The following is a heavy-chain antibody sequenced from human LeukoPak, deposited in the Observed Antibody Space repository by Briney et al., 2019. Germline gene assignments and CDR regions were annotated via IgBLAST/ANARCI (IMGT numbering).Heavy chain of an antibody. V-gene: IGHV3-48*03. CDR2: ISSSGSTI. Sequence: GSLRLSCAASGFTFSSYEMNWVRQAPGKGLEWVSYISSSGSTIYYADSVKGRFTISRDNAKDSLYLQMHSLRAEDTSVYYCTGAHHDADSDYWGQGTLVTLSS. D-gene: IGHD1-14*01. CDR3: TGAHHDADSDY. J-gene: IGHJ4*02. CDR1: GFTFSSYE.